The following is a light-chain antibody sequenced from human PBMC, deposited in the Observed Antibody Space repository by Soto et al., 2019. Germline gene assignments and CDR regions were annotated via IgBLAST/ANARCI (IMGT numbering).Light chain of an antibody. CDR2: DAS. Sequence: EIVFTHSPGTLSFSPVERATLSCRASQTLTSTYLAWYQQKPGQAPRLLIYDASSRATGIPDRFSGRGSGTDFTLTISRLEPEDFAVYNCQQCSCYPLTFGGGTKVDIK. V-gene: IGKV3-20*01. CDR1: QTLTSTY. J-gene: IGKJ4*01. CDR3: QQCSCYPLT.